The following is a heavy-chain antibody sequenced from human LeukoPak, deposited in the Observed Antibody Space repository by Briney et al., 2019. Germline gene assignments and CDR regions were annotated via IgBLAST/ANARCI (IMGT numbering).Heavy chain of an antibody. CDR3: ARAGYSSGWSF. CDR1: GGTFSSYA. D-gene: IGHD6-19*01. CDR2: INPNSGGT. J-gene: IGHJ4*02. V-gene: IGHV1-2*02. Sequence: ASVKVSCKASGGTFSSYAISWVRQAPGQGLEWMGWINPNSGGTNYAQKFQGRVTMTRDTSISTAYMELSRLRSDDTAVYYCARAGYSSGWSFWGQGTLVTVSS.